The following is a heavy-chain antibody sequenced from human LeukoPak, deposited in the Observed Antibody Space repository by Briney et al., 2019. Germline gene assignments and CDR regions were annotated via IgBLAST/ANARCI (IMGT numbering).Heavy chain of an antibody. CDR1: GGSISSYY. CDR3: AREGRGYCSGGSCYYFDY. J-gene: IGHJ4*02. V-gene: IGHV4-59*01. Sequence: SETLSLTCTVSGGSISSYYWSWIRQPPGKGLEWIGYIYYSGSTNYNPSLESRVTISVDTSKNQFSLKLSSVTAADTAVYYCAREGRGYCSGGSCYYFDYWGQGTLVTVSS. D-gene: IGHD2-15*01. CDR2: IYYSGST.